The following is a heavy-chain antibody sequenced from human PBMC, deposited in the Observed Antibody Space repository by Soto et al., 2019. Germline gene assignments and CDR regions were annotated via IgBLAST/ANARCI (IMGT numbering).Heavy chain of an antibody. J-gene: IGHJ4*02. V-gene: IGHV3-48*01. CDR3: ARAYSNFDY. CDR1: GFTFSSYS. Sequence: PGGSLRLSCAASGFTFSSYSTNWVRQAPGKGLEWVSYISSSSTINYADSVKGRFTISRDNAKDSLYLQMNSLRAEDTAMYYCARAYSNFDYWGQGTLVTVSS. CDR2: ISSSSTI. D-gene: IGHD4-4*01.